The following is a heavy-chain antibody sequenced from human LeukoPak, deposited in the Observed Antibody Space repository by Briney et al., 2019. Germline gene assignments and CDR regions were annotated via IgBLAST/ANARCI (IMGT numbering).Heavy chain of an antibody. CDR3: ARDNDKAFDY. D-gene: IGHD3-9*01. V-gene: IGHV4-34*01. J-gene: IGHJ4*02. CDR2: INHSGST. Sequence: PSETLSLTCAVYGGSFSGYYWNWIRQPPGKGLEWIGEINHSGSTNYNPSLKSRVTISVDTSKNQFSLKLSSVTAADTAVYYCARDNDKAFDYWGQGTLVTVSS. CDR1: GGSFSGYY.